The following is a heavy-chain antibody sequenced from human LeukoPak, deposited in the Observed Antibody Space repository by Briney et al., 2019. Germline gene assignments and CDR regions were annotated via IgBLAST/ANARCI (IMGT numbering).Heavy chain of an antibody. Sequence: SETLSLTCTVSGGSISSYYWSWIRQPAGKGLEWIGRIYTSGSTNYNPSLKSRVTMSVDTSKNQFSLKLSSVTAADTAVYYCAREYVWGSYRYTHYYYYMDVWGKGTTVTISS. V-gene: IGHV4-4*07. CDR3: AREYVWGSYRYTHYYYYMDV. J-gene: IGHJ6*03. CDR1: GGSISSYY. D-gene: IGHD3-16*02. CDR2: IYTSGST.